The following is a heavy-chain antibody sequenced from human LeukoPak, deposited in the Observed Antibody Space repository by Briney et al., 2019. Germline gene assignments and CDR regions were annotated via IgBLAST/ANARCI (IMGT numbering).Heavy chain of an antibody. V-gene: IGHV4-39*07. CDR3: ARGPVFDV. D-gene: IGHD2-21*01. Sequence: PSETLSLTCSVSGGSINSTNYSWAWIRQPPGKGLEWIGTFYYSGTTYYNPSLKSRVTISVDTSKNQFSLKLSSVTAADTAVYYCARGPVFDVWGKGTTVTVSS. CDR1: GGSINSTNYS. CDR2: FYYSGTT. J-gene: IGHJ6*04.